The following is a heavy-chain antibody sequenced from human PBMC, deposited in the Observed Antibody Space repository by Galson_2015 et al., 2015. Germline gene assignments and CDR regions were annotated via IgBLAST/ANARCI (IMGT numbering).Heavy chain of an antibody. V-gene: IGHV3-23*01. CDR3: AAYNASSCFDY. CDR1: GFTFGSRT. Sequence: SLRLSCAASGFTFGSRTMSWVRQAPGKGLEWLSSITDNSGHTFDADTVKGRFTISRDNSKNTLYLQMNSLRVDDTAVYYCAAYNASSCFDYWGQGTLVTVSS. J-gene: IGHJ4*02. CDR2: ITDNSGHT. D-gene: IGHD6-6*01.